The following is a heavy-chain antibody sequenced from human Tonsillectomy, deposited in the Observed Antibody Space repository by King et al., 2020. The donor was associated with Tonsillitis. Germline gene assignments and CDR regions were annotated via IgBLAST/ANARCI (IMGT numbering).Heavy chain of an antibody. J-gene: IGHJ4*02. CDR3: ASSPTEYYYDSSGYWGKFDY. V-gene: IGHV4-39*07. CDR2: IYYSGST. Sequence: LQLQESGPGLVKPSETLSLTCTVSGGSISSSSYYWGWIRQPPGKGLEWIGSIYYSGSTYYNPSLKSRVTISVDTSKNQFSLKLGSVTAADTAVYYCASSPTEYYYDSSGYWGKFDYWGQGTLVTVSS. CDR1: GGSISSSSYY. D-gene: IGHD3-22*01.